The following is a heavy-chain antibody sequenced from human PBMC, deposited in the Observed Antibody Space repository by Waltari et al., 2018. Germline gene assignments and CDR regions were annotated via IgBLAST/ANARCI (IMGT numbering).Heavy chain of an antibody. CDR1: GYTFTSYA. CDR2: INAGKCNT. D-gene: IGHD3-10*01. Sequence: QVQLVQSGAEVKKPGASVKVSCKDSGYTFTSYAMHWVRQAPGKRLEWMGWINAGKCNTKFSQKFQGRVTITRDTSASTAYMELSSLRSEDTAVYYCARDRKVRATYAFDIWGQGTMVTVSS. V-gene: IGHV1-3*01. J-gene: IGHJ3*02. CDR3: ARDRKVRATYAFDI.